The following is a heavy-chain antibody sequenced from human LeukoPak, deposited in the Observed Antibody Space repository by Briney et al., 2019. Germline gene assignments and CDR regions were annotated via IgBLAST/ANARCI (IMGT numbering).Heavy chain of an antibody. D-gene: IGHD1-26*01. CDR2: ISSSSSYI. CDR1: GFTFSSYS. V-gene: IGHV3-21*01. J-gene: IGHJ4*02. CDR3: ARALLYSGSYYGGIDY. Sequence: GGSLRLSCAASGFTFSSYSMNWVRQAPGKGLEWVSSISSSSSYIYYADSVKGRFTISRDNSKNTLFLQMNSLRAEDTAVYYCARALLYSGSYYGGIDYWGQGTLVTVSS.